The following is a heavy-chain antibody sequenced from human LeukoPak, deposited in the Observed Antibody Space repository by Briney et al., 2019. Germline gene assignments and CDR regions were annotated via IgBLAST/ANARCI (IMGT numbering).Heavy chain of an antibody. CDR2: ISAYNGKT. Sequence: GASVTVSCTASGYTFTIYGISWVRQAPGQGLEWMGWISAYNGKTNYAQKLQGRVTMTTDTSTSTAYMELRSLRSDDTAVYYCARDPSGWYSVVPSDYWGQGTLVTVSS. CDR3: ARDPSGWYSVVPSDY. D-gene: IGHD6-19*01. V-gene: IGHV1-18*04. CDR1: GYTFTIYG. J-gene: IGHJ4*02.